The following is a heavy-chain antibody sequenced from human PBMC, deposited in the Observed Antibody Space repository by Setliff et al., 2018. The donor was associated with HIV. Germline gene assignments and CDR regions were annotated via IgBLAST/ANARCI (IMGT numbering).Heavy chain of an antibody. Sequence: GGSLRLSCAASGFTFNTYAMNWVRQAPGKGLEWVSGISAGGGNTYYGDSVKGRFTISRDNSKNTLYLQMNSLRPEDRAVYYCAKVGAWGQGTLVTVSS. J-gene: IGHJ4*02. CDR2: ISAGGGNT. CDR3: AKVGA. CDR1: GFTFNTYA. V-gene: IGHV3-23*01.